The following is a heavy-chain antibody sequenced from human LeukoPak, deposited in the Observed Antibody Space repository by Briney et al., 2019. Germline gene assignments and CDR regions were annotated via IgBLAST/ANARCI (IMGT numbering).Heavy chain of an antibody. CDR1: GFTFSSYE. D-gene: IGHD2-21*01. CDR3: AKVTHSIVEFDY. CDR2: ISGSGGST. V-gene: IGHV3-23*01. J-gene: IGHJ4*02. Sequence: GGSLRLSCAASGFTFSSYEMNWVRQAPGKGLEWVSAISGSGGSTYYADSVKGRFTISRDNSKNTLYLQMNSLRAEDTAVYYCAKVTHSIVEFDYWGQGTLVTVSS.